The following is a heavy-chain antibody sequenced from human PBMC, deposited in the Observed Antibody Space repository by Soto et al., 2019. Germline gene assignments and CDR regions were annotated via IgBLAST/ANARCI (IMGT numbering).Heavy chain of an antibody. V-gene: IGHV3-33*01. CDR3: ARDRYSRGWYQLDY. J-gene: IGHJ4*02. CDR1: GFTFSSYG. D-gene: IGHD6-19*01. Sequence: QVQLVESGGGVVQPGRSLRLSCAASGFTFSSYGMHWVRQAPGKGLEWVAVIWYDGSNKYYADSVKGRFTLSRDNSKNTLYLQINRLRVEETAVYYCARDRYSRGWYQLDYWGQGTLVPLPS. CDR2: IWYDGSNK.